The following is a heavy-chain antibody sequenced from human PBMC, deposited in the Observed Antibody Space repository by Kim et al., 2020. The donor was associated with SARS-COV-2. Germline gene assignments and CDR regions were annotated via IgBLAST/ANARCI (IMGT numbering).Heavy chain of an antibody. Sequence: GGSLRLSCAASGFTFSSYAMSWVRQAPGKGLEWVSAISGSGGSTYYADPVKGRFTISRDNSKNTLYLQMNSLRAEDTAVYYCAKEERPYDILTGYQYWGQGTLVTVSS. J-gene: IGHJ4*02. D-gene: IGHD3-9*01. V-gene: IGHV3-23*01. CDR3: AKEERPYDILTGYQY. CDR2: ISGSGGST. CDR1: GFTFSSYA.